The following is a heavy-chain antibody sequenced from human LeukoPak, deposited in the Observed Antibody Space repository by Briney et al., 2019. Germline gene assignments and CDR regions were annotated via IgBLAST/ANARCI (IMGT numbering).Heavy chain of an antibody. V-gene: IGHV1-69*05. CDR3: ASRGSGYYFDEYFQH. CDR2: IIPIFDTT. D-gene: IGHD3-22*01. J-gene: IGHJ1*01. CDR1: GGTFSNYG. Sequence: GSSVKVSCKTSGGTFSNYGINWVRQAPGQGLEWMGRIIPIFDTTNYAQKFQGRVTITTDESTSTAYMELSSLRSEDTAVYYCASRGSGYYFDEYFQHWGQGTLVTVSS.